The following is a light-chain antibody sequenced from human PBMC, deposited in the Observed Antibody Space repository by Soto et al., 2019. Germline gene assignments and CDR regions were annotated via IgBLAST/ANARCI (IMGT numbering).Light chain of an antibody. CDR2: DAS. CDR3: HQRSKWPLT. J-gene: IGKJ4*01. V-gene: IGKV3-11*01. CDR1: QSVRTY. Sequence: EIVLTQSPATLSLSPGEIATLSCRASQSVRTYLAWYQQKPGQAPRLLIYDASNRATDIPDRFSGSGSGTDFTLTISSLDPEDFAVYYCHQRSKWPLTFGGGTKVEIK.